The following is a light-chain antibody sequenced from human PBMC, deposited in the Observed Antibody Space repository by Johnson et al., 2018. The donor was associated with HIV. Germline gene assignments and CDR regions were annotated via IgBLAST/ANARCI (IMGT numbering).Light chain of an antibody. CDR3: GTWDSSLSSYV. V-gene: IGLV1-51*01. J-gene: IGLJ1*01. CDR1: SSNIANNY. Sequence: QSVLTQPPSVSSAPGQKVTISCSGSSSNIANNYVSWYQQLPGTAPKLLIYDNNKRPSGIPDRFSGSKSGTSATLGITGIQTGDEADYYCGTWDSSLSSYVFGTGTKVTVL. CDR2: DNN.